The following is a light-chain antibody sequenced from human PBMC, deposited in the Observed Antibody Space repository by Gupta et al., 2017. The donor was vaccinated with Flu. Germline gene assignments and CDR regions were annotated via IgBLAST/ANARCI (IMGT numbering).Light chain of an antibody. CDR1: QSISNW. CDR2: RAS. V-gene: IGKV1-5*03. CDR3: QQYENYPMT. Sequence: DVQMPQSPSTLSASVGDRVIITCRASQSISNWLAWYQQKPGKAPNLLIYRASSLESGVPSRFSGSGSGTEFTLTISSLQPDDFATYYCQQYENYPMTFGQGTKVE. J-gene: IGKJ1*01.